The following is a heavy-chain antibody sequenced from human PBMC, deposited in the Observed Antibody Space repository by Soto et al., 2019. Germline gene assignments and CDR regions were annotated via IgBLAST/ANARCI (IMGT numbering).Heavy chain of an antibody. V-gene: IGHV1-8*01. D-gene: IGHD6-13*01. J-gene: IGHJ5*02. CDR2: MNPNSGNT. CDR1: GYTFTSYD. CDR3: ASRASGSSWENWFDP. Sequence: ASVKVSCKASGYTFTSYDINWVRQATGQGLEWMGWMNPNSGNTGYAQKFQGRVTMTRNTSISTAYMELSSLRSEDTAVYYCASRASGSSWENWFDPWGQGTLVTVSS.